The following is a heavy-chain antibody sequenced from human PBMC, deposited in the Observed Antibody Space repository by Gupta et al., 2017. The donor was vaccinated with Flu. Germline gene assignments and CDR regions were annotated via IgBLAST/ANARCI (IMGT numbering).Heavy chain of an antibody. CDR3: AKDRSLLWFGELDN. CDR1: GLTFSSYA. Sequence: EVQLLESGGGLVQPGGSLRLSCAAYGLTFSSYAISWVRQAPGKGLEWVSAIGGSGGSTYYADSVKGRFTISRDNSENTLYLQMSSLRVDDTAIYYCAKDRSLLWFGELDNWGQGTLVTVSS. V-gene: IGHV3-23*01. J-gene: IGHJ4*02. D-gene: IGHD3-10*01. CDR2: IGGSGGST.